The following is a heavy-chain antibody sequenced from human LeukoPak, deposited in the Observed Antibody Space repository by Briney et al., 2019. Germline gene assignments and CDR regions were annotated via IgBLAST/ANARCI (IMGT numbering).Heavy chain of an antibody. CDR3: ARDKGYYDSSGPRGIDY. J-gene: IGHJ4*02. D-gene: IGHD3-22*01. CDR1: GYTFTSYY. Sequence: ASVKVSCKASGYTFTSYYMHWVRQAPGQGLEWMGIINPSGGSTSYAQKFQGRVTMTRDMSTSTVYMELSSLRSEDTAVYYCARDKGYYDSSGPRGIDYWGQGTLVTVSS. V-gene: IGHV1-46*01. CDR2: INPSGGST.